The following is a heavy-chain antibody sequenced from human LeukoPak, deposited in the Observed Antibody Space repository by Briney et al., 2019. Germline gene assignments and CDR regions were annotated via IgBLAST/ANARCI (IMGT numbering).Heavy chain of an antibody. CDR1: GGSISSYY. D-gene: IGHD3-10*01. V-gene: IGHV4-4*07. CDR2: IYTSGST. J-gene: IGHJ6*03. CDR3: ARDWAVRGVIHYYYYMDV. Sequence: KTSETLSLTCTVSGGSISSYYWSWIRQPPGKGLEWIGRIYTSGSTNYNPSLKSRVTMSVDTSKNQFSLKLSSVTAADTAVYYCARDWAVRGVIHYYYYMDVWGKGTTVTISS.